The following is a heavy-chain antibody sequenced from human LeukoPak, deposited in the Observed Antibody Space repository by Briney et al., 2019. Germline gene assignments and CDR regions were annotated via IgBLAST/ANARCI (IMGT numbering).Heavy chain of an antibody. CDR1: GFPFSDYS. V-gene: IGHV3-21*04. D-gene: IGHD3-22*01. CDR3: ARDLPQIEY. Sequence: GGSLRLSCAASGFPFSDYSMNWVRQAPGKGLEWVSSISSSGDYIYSADSVKGRFTISRDNAKNSLYLQMTNLSAEDTALYYCARDLPQIEYWGQGTLVTVSS. CDR2: ISSSGDYI. J-gene: IGHJ4*02.